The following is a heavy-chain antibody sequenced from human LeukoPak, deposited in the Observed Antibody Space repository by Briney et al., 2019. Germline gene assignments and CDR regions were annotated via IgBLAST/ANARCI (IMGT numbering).Heavy chain of an antibody. CDR1: GYSISSGYY. CDR2: IYTSGST. J-gene: IGHJ2*01. CDR3: ASSSSYWYFDL. Sequence: PSETLSLTCTVSGYSISSGYYWGWIRQPPGKGLEWIGRIYTSGSTNYNPSLKSRVTMSVDTSKNQFSLKLSSVTAADTAVYYCASSSSYWYFDLWGRGTLVTVSS. V-gene: IGHV4-38-2*02. D-gene: IGHD6-19*01.